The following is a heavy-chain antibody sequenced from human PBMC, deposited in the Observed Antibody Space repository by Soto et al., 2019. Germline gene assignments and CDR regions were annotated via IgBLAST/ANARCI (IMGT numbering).Heavy chain of an antibody. Sequence: SVKVSGKASGGTFSSYAISWVRQAPGQGLEWMGGIIPIFGTANYAQKFQGRVTITADESTSTAYMELSSLRSEDTAVYYCARDYRITGTHFDYWGQGTLVTVSS. CDR1: GGTFSSYA. CDR3: ARDYRITGTHFDY. D-gene: IGHD1-7*01. J-gene: IGHJ4*02. CDR2: IIPIFGTA. V-gene: IGHV1-69*13.